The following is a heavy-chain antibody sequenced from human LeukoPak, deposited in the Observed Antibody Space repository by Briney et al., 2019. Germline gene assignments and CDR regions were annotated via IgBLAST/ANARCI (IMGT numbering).Heavy chain of an antibody. CDR3: ARGGWELELDY. J-gene: IGHJ4*02. V-gene: IGHV4-59*01. CDR2: IYYSGST. CDR1: GGSISSYY. Sequence: SETLSLTCTVSGGSISSYYWSWIRQPPGKGLEWIGYIYYSGSTNYNPSLKSRVTISVDTSKNQFSLKLSSVTAADTAVYYCARGGWELELDYWGQGILVTVSS. D-gene: IGHD1-26*01.